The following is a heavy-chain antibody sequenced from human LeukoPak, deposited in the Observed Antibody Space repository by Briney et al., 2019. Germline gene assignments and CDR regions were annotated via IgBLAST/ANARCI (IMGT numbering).Heavy chain of an antibody. V-gene: IGHV3-33*01. J-gene: IGHJ5*02. D-gene: IGHD3-10*01. Sequence: GGSLRLCCAASGFTFSSYGMHCVRQAPGKGLEWVAVIWYDGSNKYYADSVKGRFTISRDNPKNTLYLQMNSLTAEDTAVYYCARDPYGSGKVYNWFDPWGQGTLVTVSS. CDR3: ARDPYGSGKVYNWFDP. CDR1: GFTFSSYG. CDR2: IWYDGSNK.